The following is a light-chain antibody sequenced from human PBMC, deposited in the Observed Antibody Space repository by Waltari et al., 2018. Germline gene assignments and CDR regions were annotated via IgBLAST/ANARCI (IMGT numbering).Light chain of an antibody. CDR1: NIGRKS. V-gene: IGLV3-21*04. Sequence: SYVLTQPPSVSVAPGKTARITCGGNNIGRKSVHWYQQKPGQAPMLVLYYDSDRPSGIPERFSGSNSGNTATLTISRVEAGDEADYYCQVWDSSRNVVFGGGTKLTVL. J-gene: IGLJ2*01. CDR3: QVWDSSRNVV. CDR2: YDS.